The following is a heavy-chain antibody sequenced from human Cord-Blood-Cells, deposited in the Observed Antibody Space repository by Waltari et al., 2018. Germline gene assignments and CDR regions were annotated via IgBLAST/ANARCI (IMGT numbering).Heavy chain of an antibody. D-gene: IGHD6-6*01. CDR1: GDTFSSYA. Sequence: QVQLVQSGAEVKKPGSSVKVSCKASGDTFSSYAISWVRQAPGQGLEWMGGIIPIFGTANYAQKSQGRVTITADKSTSTAYMELSSLRSEDTAVYYCAREMSRSSSSWFDPWGQGTLVTVSS. CDR3: AREMSRSSSSWFDP. J-gene: IGHJ5*02. CDR2: IIPIFGTA. V-gene: IGHV1-69*06.